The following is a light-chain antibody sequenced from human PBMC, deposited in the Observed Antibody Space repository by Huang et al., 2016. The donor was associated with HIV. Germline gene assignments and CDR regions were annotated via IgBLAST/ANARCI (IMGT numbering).Light chain of an antibody. Sequence: IVMTQSPESLAVSLGERASINCKSSPSLLYRSNNKNYLAWYQKKQGHPPTLLIYWASVRDVGVPERFSGGGSGTNSTLTINSLQADDVAVYYCQQHYGRQSTFGQGT. CDR2: WAS. CDR1: PSLLYRSNNKNY. CDR3: QQHYGRQST. V-gene: IGKV4-1*01. J-gene: IGKJ1*01.